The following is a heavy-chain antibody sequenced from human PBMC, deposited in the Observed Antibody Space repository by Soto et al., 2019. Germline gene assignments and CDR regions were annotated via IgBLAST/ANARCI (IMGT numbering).Heavy chain of an antibody. Sequence: EEQLVESGGGLVQPGGSLRLSCAASGFTFRTYAMNWVRQAPGKGLEWISYIRNSGTTIYYADSVKGRFTISRDNAENGLYLEMNGLSAEDTAVYYCARIGIVADPSNYYYMDVWGKGTTVSVS. CDR1: GFTFRTYA. V-gene: IGHV3-48*01. CDR2: IRNSGTTI. CDR3: ARIGIVADPSNYYYMDV. D-gene: IGHD2-15*01. J-gene: IGHJ6*03.